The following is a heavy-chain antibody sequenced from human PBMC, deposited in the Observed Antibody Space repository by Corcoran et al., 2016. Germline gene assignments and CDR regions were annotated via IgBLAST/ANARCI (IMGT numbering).Heavy chain of an antibody. CDR2: FNPGGFGT. D-gene: IGHD3-9*01. Sequence: QVQLVQSGAEVKNPGASVKVSCKTSGYTFIDNWIHWVRQAPGQGLEWVGIFNPGGFGTTYAQQFQGRVTMTGDTSTGTVYMELTSLRSEDTAVYYWRRDRTPPDWAQFEHGGQGTLITVSS. J-gene: IGHJ4*02. V-gene: IGHV1-46*01. CDR3: RRDRTPPDWAQFEH. CDR1: GYTFIDNW.